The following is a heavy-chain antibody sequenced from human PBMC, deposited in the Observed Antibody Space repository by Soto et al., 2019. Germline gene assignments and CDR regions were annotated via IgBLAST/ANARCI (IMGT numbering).Heavy chain of an antibody. J-gene: IGHJ6*02. D-gene: IGHD1-7*01. Sequence: QVQLVQSGAEVKKPGASLKVSCKASGYRFTGYGLHWVRQAPGQGLQWMGWINPKSGATDYAQKCQGKVTLTREKSTNTAYLELSGLRSDGTADDTAVYFFANSNYGGEGYFQYGLAVWGQGTTVTVSS. V-gene: IGHV1-2*02. CDR3: VYFFANSNYGGEGYFQYGLAV. CDR2: INPKSGAT. CDR1: GYRFTGYG.